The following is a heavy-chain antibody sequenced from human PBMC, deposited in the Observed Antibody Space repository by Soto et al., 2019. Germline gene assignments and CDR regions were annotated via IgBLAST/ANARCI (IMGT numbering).Heavy chain of an antibody. V-gene: IGHV6-1*01. D-gene: IGHD1-26*01. Sequence: PSRTLSLTCXISVDSLFSNTTACNWIRQSPSKGLELLGRTYYRAKCYNDYAVNVKSRIAINPATSKNQFSLHLNSVTPDDTALYYCVRDVGFDFDHWGQGTQVTVSS. CDR1: VDSLFSNTTA. J-gene: IGHJ4*02. CDR2: TYYRAKCYN. CDR3: VRDVGFDFDH.